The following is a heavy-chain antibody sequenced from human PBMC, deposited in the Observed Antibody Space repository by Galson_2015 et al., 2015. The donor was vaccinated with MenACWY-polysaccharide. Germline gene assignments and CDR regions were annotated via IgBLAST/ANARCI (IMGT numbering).Heavy chain of an antibody. CDR2: ISPYNGNT. D-gene: IGHD6-19*01. CDR1: GYTFSNYP. V-gene: IGHV1-18*01. CDR3: ARGPEQWLSNWFDT. Sequence: QSGAEVKKPGASVQVSCKASGYTFSNYPLTWLRQAPGQGLEWMGWISPYNGNTKYAQKFQDRVTMTTDTSTNTAYMELRSLRFDDTGVYFCARGPEQWLSNWFDTWGQGTLVIVTS. J-gene: IGHJ5*02.